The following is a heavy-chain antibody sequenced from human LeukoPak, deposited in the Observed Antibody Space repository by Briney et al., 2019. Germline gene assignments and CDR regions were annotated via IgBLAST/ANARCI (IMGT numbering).Heavy chain of an antibody. CDR2: VHYSGNT. CDR1: GGSISTYY. J-gene: IGHJ4*02. Sequence: SETLSLTCTVSGGSISTYYWNWIRQPPGKGLEWIGYVHYSGNTNYNPSLKSRVTISLDTSKTQFSVKLTSVTAADTAMYYCARGDLRGDYWGQGPLVTVSS. D-gene: IGHD2-21*02. V-gene: IGHV4-59*01. CDR3: ARGDLRGDY.